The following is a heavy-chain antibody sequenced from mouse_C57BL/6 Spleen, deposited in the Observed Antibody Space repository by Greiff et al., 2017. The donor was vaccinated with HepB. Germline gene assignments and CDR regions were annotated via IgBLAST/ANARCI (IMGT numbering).Heavy chain of an antibody. V-gene: IGHV1-69*01. CDR2: IDPSDSYT. D-gene: IGHD2-4*01. CDR1: GYTFTSYW. CDR3: ARFDYDGFAY. Sequence: VQLQQPGAELVMPGASVKLSCKASGYTFTSYWMHWVKQRPGQGLEWIGEIDPSDSYTTYNQKFKGKSTLTVDKSSSTAYMQLSSLTSEDSAVYYCARFDYDGFAYWGQGTLVTVSA. J-gene: IGHJ3*01.